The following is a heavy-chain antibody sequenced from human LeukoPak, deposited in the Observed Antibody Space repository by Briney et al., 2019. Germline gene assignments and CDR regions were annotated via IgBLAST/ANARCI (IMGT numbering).Heavy chain of an antibody. CDR1: GGSISSSSYY. CDR3: ASPTVLLWFGEPSGAFDI. V-gene: IGHV4-39*07. J-gene: IGHJ3*02. Sequence: PSETLSLTCTVSGGSISSSSYYWGWIRQPPGTGLEWIGSIYYSGSTYYNPSLKSRVTISVDTSKNQFSLKLSSVTAADTAVYYCASPTVLLWFGEPSGAFDIWGQGTMVTVSS. D-gene: IGHD3-10*01. CDR2: IYYSGST.